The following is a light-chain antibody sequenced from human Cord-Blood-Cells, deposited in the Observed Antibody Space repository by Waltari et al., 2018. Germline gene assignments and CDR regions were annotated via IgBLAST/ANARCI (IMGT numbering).Light chain of an antibody. J-gene: IGLJ1*01. CDR3: SSYTSSSTV. CDR2: DVS. CDR1: SRDVGGDNY. V-gene: IGLV2-14*01. Sequence: QSALTQPASVSGSPGQSITISCPGTSRDVGGDNYVSWYQQHPGKAPKLMIYDVSNRPSGVSNRFSGSKSGNTASLTISGLQAEDEADYYCSSYTSSSTVFGTGTKVTVL.